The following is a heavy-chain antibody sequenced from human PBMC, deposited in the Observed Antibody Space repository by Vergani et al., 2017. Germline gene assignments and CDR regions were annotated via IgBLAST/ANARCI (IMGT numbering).Heavy chain of an antibody. CDR3: AHSLQEYYYDSSGYFNYFDY. J-gene: IGHJ4*02. D-gene: IGHD3-22*01. V-gene: IGHV2-5*02. Sequence: QVTLKESGPVLVKPTQTLTLTCTFSGFSLSTSGVGVGWIRQPPGKALEWLALIYWDDDKRYSPSLKSRLTITKDTSKNQVVLTMTNMDPVDTATYYCAHSLQEYYYDSSGYFNYFDYWGQGTLVTVSS. CDR2: IYWDDDK. CDR1: GFSLSTSGVG.